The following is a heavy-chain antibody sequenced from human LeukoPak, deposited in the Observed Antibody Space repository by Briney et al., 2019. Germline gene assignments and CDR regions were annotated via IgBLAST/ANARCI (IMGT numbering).Heavy chain of an antibody. D-gene: IGHD1-26*01. CDR1: GFSFSSYG. V-gene: IGHV3-30*02. CDR2: IRSDGSTK. Sequence: GGSLRLSCTASGFSFSSYGMHWVRQAPGKGLEWVAFIRSDGSTKYFADSVKGRFTISRDNSKNTLYLQMNSLRAEDTAVYYCAKDQLLGGSYTFDYWGQGTLVTVSS. CDR3: AKDQLLGGSYTFDY. J-gene: IGHJ4*02.